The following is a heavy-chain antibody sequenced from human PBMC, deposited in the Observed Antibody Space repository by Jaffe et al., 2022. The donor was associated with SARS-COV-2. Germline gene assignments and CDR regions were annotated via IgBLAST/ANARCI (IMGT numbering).Heavy chain of an antibody. CDR1: GFIFNNNW. D-gene: IGHD2-15*01. CDR3: AQDINRADNFDP. Sequence: EVQLVESGGGLVQPGGSLRLSCVASGFIFNNNWMSWVRQAPGKGLEWVGQINQDGSQKYYVGSVKGRFTISRDNAKNSLYLQMDSLRADDSAIYYCAQDINRADNFDPWSQGTLVTVSS. V-gene: IGHV3-7*01. J-gene: IGHJ5*02. CDR2: INQDGSQK.